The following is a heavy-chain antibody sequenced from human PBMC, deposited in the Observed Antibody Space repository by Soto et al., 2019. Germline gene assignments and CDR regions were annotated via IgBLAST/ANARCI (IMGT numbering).Heavy chain of an antibody. V-gene: IGHV4-31*03. CDR2: IYYSGST. J-gene: IGHJ5*02. Sequence: SETLSLTCTVSGGSISSGGYYWSWIRQHPGKGLEWIGYIYYSGSTYYNPSLKSRVTISVDTSKNQFSLKLSSVTAADTAVYYCARGPYCSGGSCYSVWFDPWGQGTLVTVSS. CDR3: ARGPYCSGGSCYSVWFDP. CDR1: GGSISSGGYY. D-gene: IGHD2-15*01.